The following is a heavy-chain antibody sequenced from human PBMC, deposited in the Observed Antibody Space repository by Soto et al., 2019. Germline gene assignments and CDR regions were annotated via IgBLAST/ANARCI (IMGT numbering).Heavy chain of an antibody. CDR2: ISAYNGNT. Sequence: ASVKVSCKASGYTFTSYGISWVRQAPGQGLEWMGWISAYNGNTNYAQKLQGRVTMTTDTSTSTAYMELRSLRSDDTAVYYCARGSSSSTPHYYYYGMDGWGQGTTVTVSS. CDR1: GYTFTSYG. CDR3: ARGSSSSTPHYYYYGMDG. V-gene: IGHV1-18*04. J-gene: IGHJ6*02. D-gene: IGHD6-13*01.